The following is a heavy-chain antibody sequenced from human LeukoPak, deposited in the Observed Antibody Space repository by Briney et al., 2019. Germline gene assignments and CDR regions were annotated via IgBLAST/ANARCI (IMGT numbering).Heavy chain of an antibody. CDR3: AREPYYYTDV. J-gene: IGHJ6*03. Sequence: PSETLSLTCTVSGGPISSYYWSWIRQPAGKGLEWIGRIYSSGSTNYNPPLKRRGPMSVDTSKNQFSLKLTSVTAADTAAYYCAREPYYYTDVWGKGTTVTISS. V-gene: IGHV4-4*07. CDR2: IYSSGST. CDR1: GGPISSYY.